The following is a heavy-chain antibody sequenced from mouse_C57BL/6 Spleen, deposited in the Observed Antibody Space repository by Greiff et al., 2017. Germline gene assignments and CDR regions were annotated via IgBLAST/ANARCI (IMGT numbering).Heavy chain of an antibody. Sequence: VKLVESGPGLVQPSQSLSITCTVSGFSLTSYGVHWVRQSPGKGLEWLGVIWRGGSTDYNAAFMSRLSITKDNSKSQVFFKMNSLQADDTAIYYCAKILPNGDGFAYWGQGTLVTVSA. D-gene: IGHD4-1*01. V-gene: IGHV2-5*01. CDR2: IWRGGST. J-gene: IGHJ3*01. CDR1: GFSLTSYG. CDR3: AKILPNGDGFAY.